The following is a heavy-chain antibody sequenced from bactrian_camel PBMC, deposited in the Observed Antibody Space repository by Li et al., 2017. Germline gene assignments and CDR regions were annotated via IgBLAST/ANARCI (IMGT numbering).Heavy chain of an antibody. Sequence: HVQLVESGGGSVQAGGSLSLSCAARGYTRRSGCLAWFRQVPGKEREMVAQIQDDGAKHYDSTAEGRFTISQDKAKNTVYLQMDSLEPEDTATYYCAGVERERLCRWTEFTYWGRGTQVTV. D-gene: IGHD4*01. V-gene: IGHV3S53*01. CDR1: GYTRRSGC. J-gene: IGHJ4*01. CDR2: IQDDGAK. CDR3: AGVERERLCRWTEFTY.